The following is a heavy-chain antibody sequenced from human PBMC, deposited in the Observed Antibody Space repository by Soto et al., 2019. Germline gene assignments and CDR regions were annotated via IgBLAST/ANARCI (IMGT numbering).Heavy chain of an antibody. D-gene: IGHD2-21*02. V-gene: IGHV3-30*03. CDR2: ISKDGRNK. CDR1: GFIFSSYG. J-gene: IGHJ4*02. CDR3: ARDRSGDWTFDY. Sequence: QVQLVESGGGVVQPGRSLRLSCAASGFIFSSYGMHWVRQAPGKGLEWVAVISKDGRNKHYADSVKGRFTTSRDNSKNTLYLQMNSLRVDDTAVYYCARDRSGDWTFDYWGQGTLVTVSS.